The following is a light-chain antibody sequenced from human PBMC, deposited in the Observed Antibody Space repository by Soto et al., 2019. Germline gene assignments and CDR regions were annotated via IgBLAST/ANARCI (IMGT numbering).Light chain of an antibody. J-gene: IGKJ4*01. CDR1: QSISNY. V-gene: IGKV1-39*01. Sequence: DIQMTQSPSSLSASVGDRVTITCRASQSISNYVNWYQQRPGRAPKLLIYAASSFQSGVPPRFSGSGSVTDFTLTITSLQPEDFATYYCQQGFSTPLTFGGGTKVEIK. CDR3: QQGFSTPLT. CDR2: AAS.